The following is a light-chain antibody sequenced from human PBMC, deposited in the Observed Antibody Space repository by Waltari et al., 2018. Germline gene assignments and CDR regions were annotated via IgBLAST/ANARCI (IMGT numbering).Light chain of an antibody. V-gene: IGLV2-23*01. J-gene: IGLJ2*01. CDR1: DSDVGTYHL. CDR2: GAP. Sequence: QSALTQPASVSGSPGQSITISCTGSDSDVGTYHLVSWFQQHPGRAPKVNIFGAPKRPSGISGRFSGSKSGNTASLTISGLQAEDEAHYSCCSYSHADTLIFGGGTKLTVL. CDR3: CSYSHADTLI.